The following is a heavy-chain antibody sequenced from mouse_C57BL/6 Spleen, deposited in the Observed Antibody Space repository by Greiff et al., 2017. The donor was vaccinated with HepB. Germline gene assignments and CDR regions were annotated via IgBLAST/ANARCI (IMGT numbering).Heavy chain of an antibody. V-gene: IGHV1-59*01. CDR2: IDPSDSYT. CDR1: GYTFTSYW. J-gene: IGHJ2*01. CDR3: ARDYGSRESFDY. D-gene: IGHD1-1*01. Sequence: QVQLQQPGAELVRPGTSVKLSCKASGYTFTSYWMHWVKQRPGQGLEWIGVIDPSDSYTNYNQKFKGKATLTVDTSSSTAYMQLSSLTSEDSAVYYCARDYGSRESFDYWGQGTTLTVSS.